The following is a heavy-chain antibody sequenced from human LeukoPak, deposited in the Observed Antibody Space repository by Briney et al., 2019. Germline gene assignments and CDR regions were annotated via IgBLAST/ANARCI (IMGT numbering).Heavy chain of an antibody. CDR2: IIPIFGTA. D-gene: IGHD6-13*01. CDR3: ASRGTYSSSSQRDV. CDR1: GGTFSSYA. V-gene: IGHV1-69*05. Sequence: SVKVSCKASGGTFSSYAISWVRQAPGQGLEWMGGIIPIFGTANYAQKFQGRVTMTRSTSISTAYMELSSLRSEDTAVYYCASRGTYSSSSQRDVWGQGTTVTVSS. J-gene: IGHJ6*02.